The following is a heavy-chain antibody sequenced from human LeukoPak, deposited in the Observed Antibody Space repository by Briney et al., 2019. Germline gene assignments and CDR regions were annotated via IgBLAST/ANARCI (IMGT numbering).Heavy chain of an antibody. J-gene: IGHJ4*02. D-gene: IGHD4-23*01. CDR1: GYSFTTYW. Sequence: LGESLKISCKGSGYSFTTYWIAWVRQLPGKGLEWMGIIYPGDSDTRFSPSFQGQVTISVDKSISTAYLQWSSLKASDTAIYYCATQTTVVSPIDYWGQGTLVTVSS. CDR3: ATQTTVVSPIDY. CDR2: IYPGDSDT. V-gene: IGHV5-51*01.